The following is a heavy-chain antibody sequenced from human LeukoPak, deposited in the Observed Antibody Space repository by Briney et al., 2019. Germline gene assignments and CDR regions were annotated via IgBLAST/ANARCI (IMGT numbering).Heavy chain of an antibody. CDR1: GFTFSSYW. D-gene: IGHD4-11*01. CDR2: IKEDGSEK. J-gene: IGHJ3*01. Sequence: PGGALRLSCAASGFTFSSYWMSWVRQAPGKGPEFVANIKEDGSEKSYVDSVKGRFTISRDNAKNSVSLQMNSLRAEDTAVYYCARDPGYSEFDDWGQGVMVIVSS. V-gene: IGHV3-7*01. CDR3: ARDPGYSEFDD.